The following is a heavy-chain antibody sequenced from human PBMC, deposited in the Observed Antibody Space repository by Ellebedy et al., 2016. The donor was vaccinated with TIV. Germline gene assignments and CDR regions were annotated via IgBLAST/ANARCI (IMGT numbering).Heavy chain of an antibody. CDR3: ARESSSGWLLIDY. V-gene: IGHV6-1*01. D-gene: IGHD6-19*01. CDR2: TYYRSKWYH. Sequence: SQTLSLTCXISGDSISSDSASWNWIRQSPSRGLEWLGKTYYRSKWYHDYAVSVKSRITINPDTSKNQFSLHLNSVAPEDTAVYYCARESSSGWLLIDYWGQGTLVTVSS. CDR1: GDSISSDSAS. J-gene: IGHJ4*02.